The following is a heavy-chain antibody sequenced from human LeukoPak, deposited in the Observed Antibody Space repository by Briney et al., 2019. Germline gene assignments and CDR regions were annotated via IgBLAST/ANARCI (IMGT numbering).Heavy chain of an antibody. J-gene: IGHJ4*02. Sequence: GGTLRLSCAASGFTFSSYGMSWVRQAPGKGLEWVSAISGSGGSTYYADSVKGRFTISRDNSKNTLYLQMNSLRAEDTAVYYCAKVSGYCGGDCNPNYFDYWGQGTLVTVSS. CDR1: GFTFSSYG. CDR2: ISGSGGST. CDR3: AKVSGYCGGDCNPNYFDY. V-gene: IGHV3-23*01. D-gene: IGHD2-21*02.